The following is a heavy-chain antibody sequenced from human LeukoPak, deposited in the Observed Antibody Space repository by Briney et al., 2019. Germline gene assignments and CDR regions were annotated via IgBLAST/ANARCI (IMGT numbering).Heavy chain of an antibody. J-gene: IGHJ4*02. D-gene: IGHD3-22*01. CDR1: GYTFNGYY. V-gene: IGHV1-2*02. Sequence: ASVKVSCKSSGYTFNGYYMHWVRQAPGQGLEWMGWINPNNGGTKYAQKLQGRVTMTTDTSTSTAYMELRSLRSDDTAVYYCAREGDSSGYYYFDYWGQGTLVTVSS. CDR2: INPNNGGT. CDR3: AREGDSSGYYYFDY.